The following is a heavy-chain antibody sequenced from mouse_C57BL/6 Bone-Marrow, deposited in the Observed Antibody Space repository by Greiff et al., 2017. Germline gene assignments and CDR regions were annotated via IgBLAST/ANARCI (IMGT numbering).Heavy chain of an antibody. V-gene: IGHV1-81*01. Sequence: VQLQESGAELARPGASVKLSCKASGYTFTSYGISWVKQRTGQGLEWIGEIYPRSGNTYYNEKFKGKATLTADKSSSTAYMELRSLTSEDSAVYFCARDGDYYGSPDYWGQGTTLTVSS. CDR1: GYTFTSYG. J-gene: IGHJ2*01. CDR2: IYPRSGNT. D-gene: IGHD1-1*01. CDR3: ARDGDYYGSPDY.